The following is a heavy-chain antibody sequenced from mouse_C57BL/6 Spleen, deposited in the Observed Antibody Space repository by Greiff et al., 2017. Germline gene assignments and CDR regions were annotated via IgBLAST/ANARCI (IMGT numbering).Heavy chain of an antibody. Sequence: VQLQQSGPELVKPGASVKISCKASGYAFSSSWMNWVKPRPGKGLEWIGRIYPGDGDTNYNGKFKGKATLTADKSSSTAYMQLSSLTSEDSAVYFCARAYYGYDGGDWYFDVWGTGTTVTVSS. CDR1: GYAFSSSW. V-gene: IGHV1-82*01. D-gene: IGHD2-2*01. CDR3: ARAYYGYDGGDWYFDV. J-gene: IGHJ1*03. CDR2: IYPGDGDT.